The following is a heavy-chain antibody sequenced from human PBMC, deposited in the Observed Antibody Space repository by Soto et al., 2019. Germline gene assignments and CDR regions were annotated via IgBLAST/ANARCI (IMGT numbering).Heavy chain of an antibody. CDR1: GFTFGYYA. D-gene: IGHD2-2*02. J-gene: IGHJ3*02. V-gene: IGHV3-49*04. CDR3: TRDRGYCSSTSCYKEAFDI. Sequence: PGGSLRLSCTASGFTFGYYAMSWVRQAPGKGLEWVGFIRSKAYGGTTEYAASVKGRFTISRDDSKSIAYLQMNSLKTEDTAVYYCTRDRGYCSSTSCYKEAFDIWGQGTMVTVSS. CDR2: IRSKAYGGTT.